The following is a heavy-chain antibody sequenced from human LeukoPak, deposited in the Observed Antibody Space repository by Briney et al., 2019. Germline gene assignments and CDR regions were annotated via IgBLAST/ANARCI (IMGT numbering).Heavy chain of an antibody. Sequence: PSETLSLTCTVSGGSIVSYYWSWIRQPPGKGLEWIGYIYCTGSTNYNPSLKSRVTISVDTSKNQFSLKLSSVTAADTAVYYCARYLAAGYFDLWGRGTLVTVSS. D-gene: IGHD6-25*01. J-gene: IGHJ2*01. V-gene: IGHV4-59*08. CDR1: GGSIVSYY. CDR2: IYCTGST. CDR3: ARYLAAGYFDL.